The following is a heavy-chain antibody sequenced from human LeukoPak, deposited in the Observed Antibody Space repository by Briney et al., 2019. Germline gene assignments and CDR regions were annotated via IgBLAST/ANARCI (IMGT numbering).Heavy chain of an antibody. CDR1: GFTFSSYG. D-gene: IGHD5-18*01. V-gene: IGHV3-33*01. J-gene: IGHJ4*02. CDR2: IWYDGSNK. Sequence: GGSLRLSCAASGFTFSSYGMHWVRQAPGKGLEWVAVIWYDGSNKYYADSVKGRFTISRDNSKNTLYLQMNSLRAEDTAVYYXXXXXXXXPAMVQSRFDYWGQGTLVTVSS. CDR3: XXXXXXXPAMVQSRFDY.